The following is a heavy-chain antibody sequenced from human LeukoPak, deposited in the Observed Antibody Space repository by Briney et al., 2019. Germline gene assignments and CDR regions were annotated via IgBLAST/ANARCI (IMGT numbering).Heavy chain of an antibody. V-gene: IGHV3-23*01. CDR2: ISGGGGST. CDR3: TRRDGYY. Sequence: GGSLRLSCVASGFTFSSYGMSWVRQAPGKGLEWVSTISGGGGSTYYADSVKGRFTISRDNSKNTLYLQMNSLRAEDTAVYYCTRRDGYYWGQGTLVTVSS. CDR1: GFTFSSYG. J-gene: IGHJ4*02. D-gene: IGHD5-24*01.